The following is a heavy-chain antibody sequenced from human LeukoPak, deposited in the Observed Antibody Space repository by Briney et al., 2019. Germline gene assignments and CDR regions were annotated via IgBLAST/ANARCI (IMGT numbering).Heavy chain of an antibody. J-gene: IGHJ5*02. CDR2: ICYGGST. D-gene: IGHD2-2*01. CDR1: SGSISSGTYY. V-gene: IGHV4-31*03. CDR3: ARGGQRGYCSSSSCYAFDH. Sequence: SETLSLTCTVSSGSISSGTYYWIWIRQHPGKGLECIGYICYGGSTYYRPSLKSRVTTSVDTSKNQFSLKLTSVTAADTAVYYCARGGQRGYCSSSSCYAFDHWGQGTLVTVSS.